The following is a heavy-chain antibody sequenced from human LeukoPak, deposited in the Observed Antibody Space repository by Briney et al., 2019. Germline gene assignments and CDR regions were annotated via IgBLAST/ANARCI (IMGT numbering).Heavy chain of an antibody. Sequence: SETLSLTCAVSGGSISSSNWWSWVRQPPGKGMEWIGEIYHSGSTNYNPSLKSRVTISVDKSKNQFSLKLSSVTAADTAVYYCARDPYDSSGYYSTRYFDLWGRGTLVTVSS. CDR1: GGSISSSNW. J-gene: IGHJ2*01. CDR3: ARDPYDSSGYYSTRYFDL. V-gene: IGHV4-4*02. CDR2: IYHSGST. D-gene: IGHD3-22*01.